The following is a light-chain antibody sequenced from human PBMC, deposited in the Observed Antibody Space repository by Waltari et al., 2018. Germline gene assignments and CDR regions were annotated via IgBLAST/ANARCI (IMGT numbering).Light chain of an antibody. Sequence: EKVMTQSPATLSVSPGDVVTLSCRASQSVSVNVAWYQHRPGQAPRLLIYDASTRALGIPARFSGSGSGTEFTLTISGLQAEERALYYCQQYNDWYSFGQGTKLEIK. J-gene: IGKJ2*03. CDR3: QQYNDWYS. V-gene: IGKV3-15*01. CDR2: DAS. CDR1: QSVSVN.